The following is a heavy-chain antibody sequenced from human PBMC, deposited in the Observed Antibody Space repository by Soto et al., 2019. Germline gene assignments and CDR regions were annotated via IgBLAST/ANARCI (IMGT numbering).Heavy chain of an antibody. CDR1: GYTFTSYD. V-gene: IGHV1-8*01. Sequence: QVQLVQSGAEVKKPGASVKVSCKASGYTFTSYDINWVRQATGQGLEWMGWLNPNSGNTGYAQKFQGRGTMTRNTAISTAYIELSSLRSEDPAVYYCAREKTSYGMDVWGQGTTVTVSS. CDR3: AREKTSYGMDV. J-gene: IGHJ6*02. CDR2: LNPNSGNT.